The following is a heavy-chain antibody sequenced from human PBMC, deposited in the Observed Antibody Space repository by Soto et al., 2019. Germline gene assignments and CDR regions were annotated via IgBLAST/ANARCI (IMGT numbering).Heavy chain of an antibody. CDR3: AKDRNRSWTFDY. V-gene: IGHV3-30*18. CDR1: GFVYSSSG. Sequence: PGGSLRHSCASCGFVYSSSGMIMVRKAPGKGLEWVAVVSNDGSNKYYADSVKGRFTISRDSSKNTLYLQMNSLRAEDTAVYYCAKDRNRSWTFDYWGQGTLVTVSS. CDR2: VSNDGSNK. J-gene: IGHJ4*02. D-gene: IGHD2-15*01.